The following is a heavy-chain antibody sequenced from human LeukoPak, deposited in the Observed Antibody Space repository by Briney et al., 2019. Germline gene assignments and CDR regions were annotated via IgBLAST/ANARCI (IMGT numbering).Heavy chain of an antibody. Sequence: PGGSLRLSCAASGFTFSSYGMHWVRQAPGKGLEWVAVISYDGSNKYYADSVKGRFTISRDNSKNTLYLQMNSLRAEDTAVYYCAKDETERRLQHRVDYWGQGTLVTVSS. V-gene: IGHV3-30*18. CDR3: AKDETERRLQHRVDY. D-gene: IGHD5-24*01. CDR2: ISYDGSNK. J-gene: IGHJ4*02. CDR1: GFTFSSYG.